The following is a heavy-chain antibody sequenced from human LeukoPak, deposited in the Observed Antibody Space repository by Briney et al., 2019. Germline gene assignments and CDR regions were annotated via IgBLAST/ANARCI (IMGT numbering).Heavy chain of an antibody. J-gene: IGHJ6*03. CDR1: GFTFSSYW. D-gene: IGHD6-6*01. CDR3: ARDRPLVRGYYYYYYMDV. CDR2: IKQDGSEK. Sequence: GGSLTLSCAASGFTFSSYWMSWVRQAPGKGLEWVANIKQDGSEKYYVDSVKGQFTISRDNAKNSLYLQMNSLRAEDTAVYYCARDRPLVRGYYYYYYMDVWGKGTTVTVSS. V-gene: IGHV3-7*01.